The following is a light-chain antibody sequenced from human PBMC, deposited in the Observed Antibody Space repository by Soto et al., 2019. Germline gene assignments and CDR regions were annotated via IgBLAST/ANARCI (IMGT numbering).Light chain of an antibody. CDR3: QQRSNWPST. Sequence: EIVLTQSPATLSLSPGNRATLPCRASESVSRYLAWYQQKPGQAPRLLIYDASNRATGIPARFSGSGSGTDFTLTITSLEPEDFAVYYCQQRSNWPSTFGGGTKVEIK. V-gene: IGKV3-11*01. J-gene: IGKJ4*01. CDR1: ESVSRY. CDR2: DAS.